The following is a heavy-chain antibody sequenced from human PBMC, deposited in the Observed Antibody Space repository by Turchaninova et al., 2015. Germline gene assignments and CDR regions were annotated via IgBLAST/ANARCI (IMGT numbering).Heavy chain of an antibody. D-gene: IGHD6-6*01. Sequence: GELQESGPGLVKPSETLSLTCTVFGDSIINYYCSWIRQPAGKGLEYIGRIHSRGSTNYNPSLKSRVTISVDKSKNHFSLKLSSVTAADTAVYYCAGYHLRSSDPYNWFDPWGQGTLVTVSS. J-gene: IGHJ5*02. CDR3: AGYHLRSSDPYNWFDP. V-gene: IGHV4-4*07. CDR1: GDSIINYY. CDR2: IHSRGST.